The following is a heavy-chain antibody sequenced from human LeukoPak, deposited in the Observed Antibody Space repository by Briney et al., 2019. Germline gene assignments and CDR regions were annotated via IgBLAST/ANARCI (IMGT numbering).Heavy chain of an antibody. J-gene: IGHJ4*02. CDR3: ARGVKGFGELFPHDY. CDR2: INHSGST. Sequence: PSETLSLTCAVYGGSFSGYYWSWIRQPPGKGLEWIGEINHSGSTYYNPSLKSRVTISVDTSKNQFSLKLSSVTAADTAVYYCARGVKGFGELFPHDYWGQGTLVTVSS. D-gene: IGHD3-10*01. CDR1: GGSFSGYY. V-gene: IGHV4-34*01.